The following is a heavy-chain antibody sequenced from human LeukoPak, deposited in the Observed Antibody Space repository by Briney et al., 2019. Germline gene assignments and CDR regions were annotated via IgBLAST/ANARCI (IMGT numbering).Heavy chain of an antibody. CDR2: MNPNSGNT. CDR1: GYTFTSYD. V-gene: IGHV1-8*01. CDR3: ARGRITNNNWFDP. Sequence: GASVKVSCKASGYTFTSYDIHWVRQATGQGLEWMGWMNPNSGNTGYAQKFQGRVTMTRNTSISTAYMELSSLRSEDTAVYYCARGRITNNNWFDPWGQGTLVTVSS. D-gene: IGHD3-16*01. J-gene: IGHJ5*02.